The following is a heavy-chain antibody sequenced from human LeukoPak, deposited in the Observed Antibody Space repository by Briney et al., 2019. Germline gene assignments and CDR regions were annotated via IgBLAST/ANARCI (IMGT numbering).Heavy chain of an antibody. J-gene: IGHJ6*02. CDR1: GFTFSSYS. D-gene: IGHD4-23*01. V-gene: IGHV3-21*01. CDR3: ARDRRDYGGNPHYYYYYGMDV. Sequence: EPGGSLRLSCAASGFTFSSYSMNWVRQAPGKGLEWVSSISSSSSYIYYADSVKGRFTISRDNAKNSLYLQMNSLRAEDTAVYYCARDRRDYGGNPHYYYYYGMDVWGQGTTVTVSS. CDR2: ISSSSSYI.